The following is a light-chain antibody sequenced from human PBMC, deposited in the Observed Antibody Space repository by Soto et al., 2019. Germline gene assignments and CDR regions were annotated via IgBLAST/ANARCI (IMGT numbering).Light chain of an antibody. J-gene: IGKJ5*01. CDR1: QSVDRY. CDR3: QQRSKWPIT. CDR2: GAS. V-gene: IGKV3-11*01. Sequence: EIVLTQSPASLSLSPGERATLSCRASQSVDRYLVWYQPKPGQAPRLLIFGASNRATGIPARFSGSGSGTDCTLIINSLEPEYLVDYYRQQRSKWPITFGQGTRLENK.